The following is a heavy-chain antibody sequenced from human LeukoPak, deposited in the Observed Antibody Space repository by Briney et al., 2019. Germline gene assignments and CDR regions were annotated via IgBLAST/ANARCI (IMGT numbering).Heavy chain of an antibody. D-gene: IGHD6-19*01. J-gene: IGHJ4*02. V-gene: IGHV3-11*01. CDR2: ISSSGSSI. CDR1: GFTFSDYH. CDR3: AKDFIRAVAGGY. Sequence: PGGSLRLSCAASGFTFSDYHMNWIRQAPGKGLEWVSHISSSGSSIYYIDSVKGRFTISRDNAKNSLYLQMNSLRAEDTAVYYCAKDFIRAVAGGYWGQGTLVTVSS.